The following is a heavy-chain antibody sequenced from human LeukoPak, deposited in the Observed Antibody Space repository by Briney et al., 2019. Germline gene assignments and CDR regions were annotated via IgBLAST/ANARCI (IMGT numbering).Heavy chain of an antibody. CDR2: ISSRSSTK. CDR1: GLTFSSYS. D-gene: IGHD6-6*01. Sequence: GGSLRLSCAASGLTFSSYSMNWVRQAPGKGLEWVSYISSRSSTKYYADSVKGRFSISRDNAKNSLYLQMNSLRAEDTAVYYCARDSIAGVFDYWGQGTLVTVSS. V-gene: IGHV3-48*01. J-gene: IGHJ4*02. CDR3: ARDSIAGVFDY.